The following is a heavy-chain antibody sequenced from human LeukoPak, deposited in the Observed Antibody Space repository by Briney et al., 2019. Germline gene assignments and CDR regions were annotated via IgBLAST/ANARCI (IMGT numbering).Heavy chain of an antibody. CDR2: IWYDGSNK. J-gene: IGHJ3*02. V-gene: IGHV3-33*01. CDR3: ARDLSPSGYYDSSAAAAFDI. D-gene: IGHD3-22*01. CDR1: GFTFSSYG. Sequence: GGSLRLSCAASGFTFSSYGMHWVRQAPGKGLEWVAVIWYDGSNKYYADSVKGRFTISRDNSKNTLYLQMNSLRAEDTAVYYCARDLSPSGYYDSSAAAAFDIWGQGTMVTVSS.